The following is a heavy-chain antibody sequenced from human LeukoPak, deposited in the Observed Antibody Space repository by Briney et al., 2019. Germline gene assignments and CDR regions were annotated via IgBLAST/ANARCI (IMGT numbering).Heavy chain of an antibody. CDR3: ARDLSGRKAAARRFDP. V-gene: IGHV1-46*01. Sequence: ASVKVSCKASGYTFTSYYMHWVRQAPGQGLGWMGIINPSGGSTSYAQKFQGRVTMTRDTSTSTVYMELSSLRSEDTAVYYCARDLSGRKAAARRFDPWGQGTLVTVSS. D-gene: IGHD6-13*01. CDR2: INPSGGST. J-gene: IGHJ5*02. CDR1: GYTFTSYY.